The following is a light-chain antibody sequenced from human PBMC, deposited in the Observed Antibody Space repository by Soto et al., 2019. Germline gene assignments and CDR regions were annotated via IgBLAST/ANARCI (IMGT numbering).Light chain of an antibody. J-gene: IGLJ1*01. CDR1: SSNIGTGYD. V-gene: IGLV1-40*01. CDR3: QSFDSSLRGSV. Sequence: QSVLTQPPSVSGSPGQSVTISCTWISSNIGTGYDVHWYQQLPGAAPKLLIYDNTNRPSGVPDRFSASKSGTSASLAVTGPQAEDEADYYCQSFDSSLRGSVFGSGTKVTV. CDR2: DNT.